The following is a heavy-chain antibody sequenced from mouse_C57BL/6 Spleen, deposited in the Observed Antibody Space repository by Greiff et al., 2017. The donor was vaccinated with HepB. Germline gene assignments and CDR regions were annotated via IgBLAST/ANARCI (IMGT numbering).Heavy chain of an antibody. CDR1: GFTFSSYG. J-gene: IGHJ4*01. D-gene: IGHD2-3*01. CDR3: ARTWGYSDAMDY. CDR2: ISSGGSYT. Sequence: EVMLVESGGDLVKPGGSLKLSCAASGFTFSSYGMSWVRQTPDKRLEWVATISSGGSYTYYPDSVKGRFTISRDNAKNTLYLQMSSLKSEDTAIYYGARTWGYSDAMDYGGQGTSVTVSS. V-gene: IGHV5-6*02.